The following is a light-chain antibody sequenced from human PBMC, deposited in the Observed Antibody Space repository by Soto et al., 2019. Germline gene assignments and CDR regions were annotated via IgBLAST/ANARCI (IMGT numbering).Light chain of an antibody. CDR2: DAS. V-gene: IGKV1-39*01. CDR3: QQSNSVPPT. Sequence: DVQMTQSPSYLSASVGDRVTITCRASQRIRTSLNWYQQNPGKTPKCLIYDASSLQSEVPSRFSGSGSGTDFTLTISNLQPEDFATYYCQQSNSVPPTLGQGTKLEI. CDR1: QRIRTS. J-gene: IGKJ2*01.